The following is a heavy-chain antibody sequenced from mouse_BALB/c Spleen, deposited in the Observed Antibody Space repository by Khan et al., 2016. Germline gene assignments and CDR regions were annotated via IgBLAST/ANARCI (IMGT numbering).Heavy chain of an antibody. CDR2: ITSYNGAT. CDR1: GYSFTGYY. CDR3: ASPYGGSDVGFAY. V-gene: IGHV1S34*01. D-gene: IGHD1-1*01. Sequence: LVKTGASVKISCKASGYSFTGYYMHWVKQSHGKSLEWIGYITSYNGATSYNQKFKGKATFTVDTSSSTAYMQFNSLTSEDSADYYCASPYGGSDVGFAYWGQGTLVTVSA. J-gene: IGHJ3*01.